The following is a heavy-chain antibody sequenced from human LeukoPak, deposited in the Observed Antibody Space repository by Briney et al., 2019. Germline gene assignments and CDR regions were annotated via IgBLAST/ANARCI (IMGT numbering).Heavy chain of an antibody. D-gene: IGHD3-3*01. CDR3: AKDQGTAIFGIIIPDWYFDL. CDR1: GFTFSSYA. Sequence: GGSLRLSCAASGFTFSSYAMNWVRQAPGKGLEWVSSISGGSNNINYAGSVKGRFTTSRDNSQNTLYLQMNSLRAEDTAVYYCAKDQGTAIFGIIIPDWYFDLWGRGTLVTVSS. J-gene: IGHJ2*01. CDR2: ISGGSNNI. V-gene: IGHV3-23*01.